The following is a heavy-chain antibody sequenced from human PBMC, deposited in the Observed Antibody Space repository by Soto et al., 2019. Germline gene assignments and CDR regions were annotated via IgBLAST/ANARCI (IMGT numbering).Heavy chain of an antibody. V-gene: IGHV5-51*01. CDR2: IHPSDSDT. CDR1: GYSFTTFW. Sequence: GESLKISCKGSGYSFTTFWIGWVRQMPGEGLEWMGIIHPSDSDTRYSRSFEGQVTMSVDKSISTVYLQWSSLKASDTAMYYCARRSIASYGMDVWGQGTTVTVSS. J-gene: IGHJ6*02. D-gene: IGHD6-6*01. CDR3: ARRSIASYGMDV.